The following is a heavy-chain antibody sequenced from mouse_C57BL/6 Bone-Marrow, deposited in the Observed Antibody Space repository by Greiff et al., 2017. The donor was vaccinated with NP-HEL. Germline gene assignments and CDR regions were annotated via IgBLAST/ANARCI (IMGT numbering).Heavy chain of an antibody. J-gene: IGHJ4*01. V-gene: IGHV10-1*01. D-gene: IGHD1-1*01. CDR1: GFSFNTYA. CDR2: IRSKSNNYAT. Sequence: EVQRVESGGGLVQPKGSLKLSCAASGFSFNTYAMNWVRQAPGKGLEWVARIRSKSNNYATYYADSVKDRFTISRDDSESMIYLQMNNLKTEDTAMYYCVSFYEGAMDYWGQGTSVTVSS. CDR3: VSFYEGAMDY.